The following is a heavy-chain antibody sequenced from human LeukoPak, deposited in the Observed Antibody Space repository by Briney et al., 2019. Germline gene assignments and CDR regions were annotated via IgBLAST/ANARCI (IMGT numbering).Heavy chain of an antibody. CDR1: GGSISSYY. Sequence: TPSESLSLTCTASGGSISSYYWNWIRQPPGKGLEWIGHIYYSGSTNYNPSLKSRVTISVDKSKNQFSLKLSSVTAADTAVYYCARVLDSSSWKEENWFDPWGQGTLVTVSS. V-gene: IGHV4-59*12. CDR3: ARVLDSSSWKEENWFDP. CDR2: IYYSGST. J-gene: IGHJ5*02. D-gene: IGHD6-13*01.